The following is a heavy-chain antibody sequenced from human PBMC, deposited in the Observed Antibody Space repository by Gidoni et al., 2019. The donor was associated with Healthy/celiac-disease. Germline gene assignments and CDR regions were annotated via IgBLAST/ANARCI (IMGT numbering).Heavy chain of an antibody. V-gene: IGHV2-70*15. D-gene: IGHD3-16*02. CDR3: ARTRPSYDYVWGSYRPSDFDY. CDR1: GFSLSTSGMC. Sequence: QVTLRESGPALVKPTQTLTLTCSFSGFSLSTSGMCVSWIRQPPGKALEWLARIDWDDAKYYSTSLKTRLTISKDTSKNQVVLTLTNMGPVDTATFYCARTRPSYDYVWGSYRPSDFDYWGQGTLVTVSS. J-gene: IGHJ4*02. CDR2: IDWDDAK.